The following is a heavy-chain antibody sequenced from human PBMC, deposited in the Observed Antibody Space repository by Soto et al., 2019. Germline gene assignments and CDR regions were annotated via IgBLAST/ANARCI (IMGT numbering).Heavy chain of an antibody. J-gene: IGHJ4*02. V-gene: IGHV4-30-4*01. Sequence: QVQLQESGPGLVKPSQTLSLTCTVSGGSISSGDYYWSWIRQPPGKGLEWIGYIYYSGSTYYNPSLKSRVTIPVDTSKNQFSLKLSSVTAADTAVYYCARGDYDFWSGSPFDYWGQGTLVTVSS. CDR3: ARGDYDFWSGSPFDY. CDR1: GGSISSGDYY. D-gene: IGHD3-3*01. CDR2: IYYSGST.